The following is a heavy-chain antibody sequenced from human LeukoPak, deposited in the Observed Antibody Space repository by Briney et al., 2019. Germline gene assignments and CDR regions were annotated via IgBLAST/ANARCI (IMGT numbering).Heavy chain of an antibody. V-gene: IGHV3-7*01. D-gene: IGHD5-18*01. CDR1: GFTFKIYT. CDR3: ARDAYTAMVI. Sequence: PGGSLRLSCAASGFTFKIYTINWVRQAPGKGLEWVANIKQDGSEKYYVDSVKGRFTISRDNAKNSLYLQMNSLRAEDTAVYYCARDAYTAMVIGGQGTLVTVSS. CDR2: IKQDGSEK. J-gene: IGHJ4*02.